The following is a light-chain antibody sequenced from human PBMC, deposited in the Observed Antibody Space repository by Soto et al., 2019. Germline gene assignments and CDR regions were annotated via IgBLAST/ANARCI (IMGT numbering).Light chain of an antibody. CDR2: AAS. CDR3: QQYYSYPLT. CDR1: QGISSY. J-gene: IGKJ3*01. Sequence: AIRMTQSPSSFSASTGDRVTITCRASQGISSYLAWYQQKPGKAPKLLIYAASTLQSGVPSRFSGSGXXTXFTLTISCLQSEDFATYYCQQYYSYPLTFGPGTKVDIK. V-gene: IGKV1-8*01.